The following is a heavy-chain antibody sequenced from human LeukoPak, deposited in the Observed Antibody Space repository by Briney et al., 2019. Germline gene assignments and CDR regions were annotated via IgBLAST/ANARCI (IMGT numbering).Heavy chain of an antibody. D-gene: IGHD6-19*01. J-gene: IGHJ4*02. CDR3: VKDSRVRSSGWYGDY. V-gene: IGHV3-23*01. Sequence: GGSLRLSCAASGFTFSSHAMSWVRQAPGKAREWVSGCSGSGVSTLYADSVKGRFTISRDNSKNALSLQMKSLRAEDTAVYYCVKDSRVRSSGWYGDYWGQGTLVTVSS. CDR2: CSGSGVST. CDR1: GFTFSSHA.